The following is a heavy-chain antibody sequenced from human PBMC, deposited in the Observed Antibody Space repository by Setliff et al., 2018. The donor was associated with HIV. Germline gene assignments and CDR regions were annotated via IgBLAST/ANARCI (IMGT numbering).Heavy chain of an antibody. CDR2: INQDGSEN. CDR1: GFTLSRYW. CDR3: ARRDLFY. Sequence: GSLRLSCAASGFTLSRYWMSWVRQAPGKGLEWVASINQDGSENYYVDSVKGRFTISRDNAKNSLYLQMNSLRVEDTAVYYCARRDLFYWGQGILVTVSS. J-gene: IGHJ4*02. V-gene: IGHV3-7*01.